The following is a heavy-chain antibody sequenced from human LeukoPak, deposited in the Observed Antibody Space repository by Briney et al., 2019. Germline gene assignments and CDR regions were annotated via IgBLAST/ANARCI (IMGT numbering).Heavy chain of an antibody. CDR2: INPKTGIT. J-gene: IGHJ4*02. V-gene: IGHV1-46*01. CDR1: GYTFATYY. D-gene: IGHD2-15*01. Sequence: ASVKVSCKASGYTFATYYIHWVRQAPGQGLEWMGIINPKTGITNYAQKFQGRVTITRDTSASTVYMDLGSLKSEDTAVYYCARGEDIVVVAAATIGYWGQGALVTVSS. CDR3: ARGEDIVVVAAATIGY.